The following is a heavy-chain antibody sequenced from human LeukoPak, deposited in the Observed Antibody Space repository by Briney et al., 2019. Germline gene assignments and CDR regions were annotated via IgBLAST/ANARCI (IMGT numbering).Heavy chain of an antibody. CDR1: GYTLTELS. J-gene: IGHJ4*02. CDR2: FDPEDGET. V-gene: IGHV1-24*01. D-gene: IGHD4-17*01. Sequence: VASVKVSCKVSGYTLTELSMHWVRQAPGKGLEWMGGFDPEDGETIYAQKFQGRVTMTEDTSTDTAYMELSSLRSEDTAVYYCATMEDYGDPRDYWGQGTLVTVSS. CDR3: ATMEDYGDPRDY.